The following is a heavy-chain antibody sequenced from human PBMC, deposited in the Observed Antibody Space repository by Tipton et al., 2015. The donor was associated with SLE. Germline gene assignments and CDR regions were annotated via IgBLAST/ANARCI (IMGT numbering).Heavy chain of an antibody. D-gene: IGHD2-15*01. CDR3: ARAYCSGGSCYSAFDI. CDR1: GDSISSGGYY. J-gene: IGHJ3*02. Sequence: LRLSCTVSGDSISSGGYYWSWIRQPAGKGLEWIGYIYTSGSTNYNPSLKSRVTISVDTSKNQFSLKLSSVTAADTAVYYCARAYCSGGSCYSAFDIWGQGTMVTVSS. V-gene: IGHV4-61*09. CDR2: IYTSGST.